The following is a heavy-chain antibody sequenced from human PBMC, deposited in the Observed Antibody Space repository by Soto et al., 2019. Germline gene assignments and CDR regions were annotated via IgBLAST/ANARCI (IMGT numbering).Heavy chain of an antibody. CDR3: AREVAVAVDYDYYGVDV. D-gene: IGHD6-19*01. Sequence: QVQLVESGGGVVQPGRSLRLSCAASGFTFSSYGMHWVRQAPGKGLEWVALIWYYGNTKYYADSVKGRFTISRDNSKNTLYLQMRSLRAEDTAVYYWAREVAVAVDYDYYGVDVWGQGTTVTVSS. CDR2: IWYYGNTK. J-gene: IGHJ6*02. V-gene: IGHV3-33*01. CDR1: GFTFSSYG.